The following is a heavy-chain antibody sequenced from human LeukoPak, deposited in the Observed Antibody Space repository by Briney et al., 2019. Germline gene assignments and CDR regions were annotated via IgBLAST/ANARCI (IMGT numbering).Heavy chain of an antibody. CDR2: IYYNGAT. J-gene: IGHJ4*02. V-gene: IGHV4-59*08. CDR1: GGSISTYY. D-gene: IGHD1-26*01. CDR3: ASRLVGATVDY. Sequence: PSETLSLTCTVSGGSISTYYWTWIRQPPGKGLEWIGHIYYNGATNYDPSLKSRVTISVDTSKNQFSLKLSSVTAADTAVYYCASRLVGATVDYWGQGTLVTVSS.